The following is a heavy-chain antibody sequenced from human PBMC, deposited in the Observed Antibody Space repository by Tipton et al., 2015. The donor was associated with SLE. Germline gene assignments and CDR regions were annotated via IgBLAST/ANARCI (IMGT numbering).Heavy chain of an antibody. J-gene: IGHJ3*02. CDR3: ARVACSGGSCYSGYDAFDI. V-gene: IGHV4-59*01. CDR2: IYYSGST. CDR1: GGSISSYY. Sequence: TLSLTCTVSGGSISSYYWSWIRQPPGKGLGGIGYIYYSGSTNYNPSLKSRVTISVDTSKNQFSLKLSSVTAADTAVYYCARVACSGGSCYSGYDAFDIWGQGTMVTVSS. D-gene: IGHD2-15*01.